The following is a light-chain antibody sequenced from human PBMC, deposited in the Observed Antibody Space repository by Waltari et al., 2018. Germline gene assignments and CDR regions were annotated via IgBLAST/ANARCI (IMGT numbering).Light chain of an antibody. J-gene: IGKJ4*01. Sequence: ETVLTQSPATLSFSTGERATLSCRASQSVSSYIVWYQQKPDQAPRLLIYDTSNRATGIPDRFSGSGSGTDFTLTISSLQPEDFAVYYCQQRTNWPLTFGGGTKVE. V-gene: IGKV3-11*01. CDR3: QQRTNWPLT. CDR1: QSVSSY. CDR2: DTS.